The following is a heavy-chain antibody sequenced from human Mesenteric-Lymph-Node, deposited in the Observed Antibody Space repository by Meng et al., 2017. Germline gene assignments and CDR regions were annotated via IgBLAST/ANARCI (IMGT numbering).Heavy chain of an antibody. CDR1: GFTFSSYW. Sequence: GGSLRLSCAASGFTFSSYWMSWVRQAPGKGLEWVANIKQDGSEKYYVDSVKGRFTISRDNAKNSLYLQMNSLRAEDTAVYYCARSGITMDDWGENAFDIWGQGTMVTVSS. CDR3: ARSGITMDDWGENAFDI. V-gene: IGHV3-7*01. D-gene: IGHD3-10*01. J-gene: IGHJ3*02. CDR2: IKQDGSEK.